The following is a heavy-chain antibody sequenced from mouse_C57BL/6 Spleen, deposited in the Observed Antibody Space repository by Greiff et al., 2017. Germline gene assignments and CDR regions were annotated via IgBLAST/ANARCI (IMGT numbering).Heavy chain of an antibody. CDR2: IDPENGDT. Sequence: EVQLQQSGAELVRPGASVKLSCTASGFNIKDDYMHWVKQRPEPGLEWIGWIDPENGDTEYASKFQGKATITADTSSNTAYLQLSSLTSEDTAVYYCTTSSSYGAYWGQGTLVTVSA. CDR1: GFNIKDDY. V-gene: IGHV14-4*01. CDR3: TTSSSYGAY. J-gene: IGHJ3*01. D-gene: IGHD1-1*01.